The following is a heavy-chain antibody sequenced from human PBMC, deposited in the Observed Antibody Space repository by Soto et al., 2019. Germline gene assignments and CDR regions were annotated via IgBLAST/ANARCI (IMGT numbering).Heavy chain of an antibody. CDR3: ATELLRGYSNGFNMAY. V-gene: IGHV1-2*02. CDR2: INPNGGGT. Sequence: GVSEKVSYLASRCSFSDYFMHWVRQAPGQGLEWMGWINPNGGGTNYAQKCQGRVPLTTDTSISTAYMLLNTLTSDDTAAYYCATELLRGYSNGFNMAYWGPGALVTVSA. CDR1: RCSFSDYF. D-gene: IGHD5-18*01. J-gene: IGHJ4*02.